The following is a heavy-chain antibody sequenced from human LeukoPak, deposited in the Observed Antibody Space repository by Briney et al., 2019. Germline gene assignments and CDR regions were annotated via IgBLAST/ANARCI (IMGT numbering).Heavy chain of an antibody. J-gene: IGHJ4*02. CDR2: IASDGSST. CDR3: ARDSVDIAMVSDY. V-gene: IGHV3-74*01. CDR1: GFTFSDYW. Sequence: GGSLRLSCAASGFTFSDYWMHWVRQAPGKGLVWVSRIASDGSSTSYADSVKGRFTISRDNAKNTLYVQINSLRAEDTAVYYCARDSVDIAMVSDYWGQGTLVTVSS. D-gene: IGHD5-18*01.